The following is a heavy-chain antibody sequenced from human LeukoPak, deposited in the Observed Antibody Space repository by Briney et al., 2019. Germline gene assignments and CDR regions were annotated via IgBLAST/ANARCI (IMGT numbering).Heavy chain of an antibody. Sequence: PGGSLRLSCAASGFTFSDYYMNWLRQAPGRGLEWISYISGRGTTISYADSVKGRFTISGDNANHSLYLQMNSLRAEDTAVYYCARTARAFDYWGQGTLVTVSS. CDR2: ISGRGTTI. CDR1: GFTFSDYY. V-gene: IGHV3-11*01. D-gene: IGHD6-6*01. CDR3: ARTARAFDY. J-gene: IGHJ4*02.